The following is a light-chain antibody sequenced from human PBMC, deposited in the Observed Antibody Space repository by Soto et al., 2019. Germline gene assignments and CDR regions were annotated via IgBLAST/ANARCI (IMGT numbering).Light chain of an antibody. V-gene: IGLV1-44*01. CDR3: AAWDDSLNARTGV. CDR2: SNN. Sequence: QAVVTQPPSASGTPGQRVTISCSGSSSNIGSNTVNWYQQLPGTAPKLLIYSNNQRPSGVPDRFSGSKSGTSASLAISGLQSEDEADYYCAAWDDSLNARTGVFGGGTKLTVL. CDR1: SSNIGSNT. J-gene: IGLJ2*01.